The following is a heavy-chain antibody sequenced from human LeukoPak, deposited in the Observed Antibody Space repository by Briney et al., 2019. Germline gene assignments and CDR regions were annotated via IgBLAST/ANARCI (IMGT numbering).Heavy chain of an antibody. J-gene: IGHJ4*02. Sequence: GASVKVSCKASGYTFTGYYMHWVRQAPGQGLEWMGWINPNSGGTNYAQKFQGRVTMTRDTSISTAYMELSRLRSDDTAVYYCARSPYYYDSSGYYPSDGYFDYWGQGTLVTVSS. D-gene: IGHD3-22*01. V-gene: IGHV1-2*02. CDR3: ARSPYYYDSSGYYPSDGYFDY. CDR2: INPNSGGT. CDR1: GYTFTGYY.